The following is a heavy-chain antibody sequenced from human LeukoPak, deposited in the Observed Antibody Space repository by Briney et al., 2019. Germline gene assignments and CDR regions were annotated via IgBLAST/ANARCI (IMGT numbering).Heavy chain of an antibody. J-gene: IGHJ5*02. CDR3: AATIFGVVRRKIWFDP. CDR1: GGSFCGYY. CDR2: INRSGST. V-gene: IGHV4-34*01. Sequence: SETLSHTAAVYGGSFCGYYWSWIRHRPGKGREGIGEINRSGSTNYNPSLKSRVTISVDTSKNQFSLKLSSVTAADTAVYYCAATIFGVVRRKIWFDPWGQGTLVTVSS. D-gene: IGHD3-3*01.